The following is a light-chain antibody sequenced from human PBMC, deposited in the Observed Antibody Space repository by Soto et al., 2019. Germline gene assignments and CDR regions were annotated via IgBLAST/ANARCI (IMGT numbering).Light chain of an antibody. J-gene: IGKJ3*01. CDR1: QSISSW. Sequence: DIQMTQSPSTLSASVGDRVTITCRASQSISSWLAWYQQKPGKAPKLLIYDASSLESGVPSRFSGSGSGTEFTLTISSLQPDDFATYYCQQYNSCSLVTFGPGTKVDIK. CDR3: QQYNSCSLVT. CDR2: DAS. V-gene: IGKV1-5*01.